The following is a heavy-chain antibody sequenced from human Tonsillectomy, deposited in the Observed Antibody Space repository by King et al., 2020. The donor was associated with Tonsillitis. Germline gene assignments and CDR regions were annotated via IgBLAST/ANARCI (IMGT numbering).Heavy chain of an antibody. CDR1: GGSISSYY. D-gene: IGHD4-17*01. CDR2: IYYSGST. CDR3: AGHFPYGDYELSYLDY. V-gene: IGHV4-59*08. J-gene: IGHJ4*02. Sequence: QLQESGPGLVKPSETLSLTCTVSGGSISSYYWSWIRQPPGKGLEWIGYIYYSGSTNYNPSLKSRVTISVDTTKKQFSLKLSSVTAADTAVYYCAGHFPYGDYELSYLDYWGQGTLVTVSS.